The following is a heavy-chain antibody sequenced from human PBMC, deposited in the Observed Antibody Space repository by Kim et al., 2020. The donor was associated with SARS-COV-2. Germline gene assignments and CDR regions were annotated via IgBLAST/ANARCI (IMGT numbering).Heavy chain of an antibody. CDR3: ARDDADFWSGNNWFDP. V-gene: IGHV4-34*01. J-gene: IGHJ5*02. Sequence: SETLSLTCAVYGGSFSGYYWSWIRQPPGKGLEWIGEINHSGSTNYNPSLKSRVTISVDTSKNQFSLKLSSVTAADTAVYYCARDDADFWSGNNWFDPWG. D-gene: IGHD3-3*01. CDR1: GGSFSGYY. CDR2: INHSGST.